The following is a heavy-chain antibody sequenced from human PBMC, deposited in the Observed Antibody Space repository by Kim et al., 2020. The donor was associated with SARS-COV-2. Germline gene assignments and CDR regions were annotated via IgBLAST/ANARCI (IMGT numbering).Heavy chain of an antibody. D-gene: IGHD3-9*01. CDR1: GYTFSNYG. V-gene: IGHV1-18*01. CDR3: ARDFTGTYYQF. CDR2: ISAYNGNT. J-gene: IGHJ4*02. Sequence: ASVKVSCKASGYTFSNYGITWVRQAPGQGLEWMGWISAYNGNTNYAQKVQGRVTLTTDTVTATAYMELRSLRPDDTAVYYCARDFTGTYYQFWGQGTLVTVSS.